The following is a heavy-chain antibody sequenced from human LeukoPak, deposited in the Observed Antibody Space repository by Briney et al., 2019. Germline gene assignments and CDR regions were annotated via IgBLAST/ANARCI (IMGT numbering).Heavy chain of an antibody. D-gene: IGHD2/OR15-2a*01. V-gene: IGHV1-18*01. J-gene: IGHJ4*02. CDR1: GYTFTSYG. Sequence: GASAKVSCKASGYTFTSYGISWVRQAPGQGPEWMGWISGYNGNTIYAQKLQGRVSMTTDTSTSTAYMDLRSLRSDDTAVYYCARDYCNNPTCHMREFDYWGQGTLVTVSS. CDR3: ARDYCNNPTCHMREFDY. CDR2: ISGYNGNT.